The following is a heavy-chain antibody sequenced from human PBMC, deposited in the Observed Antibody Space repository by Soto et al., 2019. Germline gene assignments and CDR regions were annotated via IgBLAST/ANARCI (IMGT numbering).Heavy chain of an antibody. D-gene: IGHD2-2*01. CDR3: AKALSFTSSALDS. V-gene: IGHV3-30*18. J-gene: IGHJ5*02. CDR1: GFTFSGIA. CDR2: VSYDATNK. Sequence: QVQLVESGGGVVRPGNSLTLACAASGFTFSGIAMHWVRQAPGKGLESVAVVSYDATNKFYGESVKGRFTVSRDNSKHTLYLHMTSLRPEDTATYYCAKALSFTSSALDSWGQGSLVIVS.